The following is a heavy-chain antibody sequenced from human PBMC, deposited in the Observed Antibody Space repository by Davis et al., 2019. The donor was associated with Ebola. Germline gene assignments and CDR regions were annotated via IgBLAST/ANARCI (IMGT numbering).Heavy chain of an antibody. CDR3: ARVQMNDFWSGYHYGMDV. V-gene: IGHV1-69*06. D-gene: IGHD3-3*01. Sequence: SVKVSCKASGYTFTSYGISWVRQAPGQGLEWMGRIIPIFGTANYAQKFQGRVTITADKSTSTAYMELSSLRSEDTAVYYCARVQMNDFWSGYHYGMDVWGQGTTVTVSS. CDR1: GYTFTSYG. J-gene: IGHJ6*02. CDR2: IIPIFGTA.